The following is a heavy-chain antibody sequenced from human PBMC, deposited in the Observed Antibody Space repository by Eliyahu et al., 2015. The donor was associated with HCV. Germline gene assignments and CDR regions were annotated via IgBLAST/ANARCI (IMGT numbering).Heavy chain of an antibody. J-gene: IGHJ6*02. Sequence: QLQLQESGPGLVKPSETLSLTCTVSGGSISTSHYYWAWIRQPPGKGLEWLGSIYYTGSTLNNPSLSSRVTMSVDTSKNQFSLTLNSVTAADTGVYYCVRPGSSGLFGVDVWGQGTTVTVSS. D-gene: IGHD6-19*01. CDR2: IYYTGST. V-gene: IGHV4-39*01. CDR3: VRPGSSGLFGVDV. CDR1: GGSISTSHYY.